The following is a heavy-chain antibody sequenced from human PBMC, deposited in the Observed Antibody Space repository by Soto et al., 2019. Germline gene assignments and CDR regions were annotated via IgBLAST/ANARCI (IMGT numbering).Heavy chain of an antibody. CDR3: ARDSTLFRYYYYGMDV. CDR2: IIPIFGTA. Sequence: QVQLVQSGAEVKKPGSSVKVSCKASGGTFSSYAISWVRQAPGQGLKWMGGIIPIFGTANYAQKFQGRVTITADESTSTAYMELSSLRSEDTAVYYCARDSTLFRYYYYGMDVWGQGTTVTVSS. D-gene: IGHD2-21*01. CDR1: GGTFSSYA. V-gene: IGHV1-69*01. J-gene: IGHJ6*02.